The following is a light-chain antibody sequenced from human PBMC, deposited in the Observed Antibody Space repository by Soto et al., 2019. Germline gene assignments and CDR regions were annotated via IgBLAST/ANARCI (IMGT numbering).Light chain of an antibody. CDR1: TSNTGAGYD. V-gene: IGLV1-40*01. CDR2: ANN. Sequence: QSVLTQPPSVSGAPGQRVTISCTGSTSNTGAGYDVHWYQQLPGTAPKLFIYANNNRPSGVPDRFSGSKSGTSASLAITGLQADDEADYYCQSYDSSLSGVVFGGGTKVTVL. J-gene: IGLJ2*01. CDR3: QSYDSSLSGVV.